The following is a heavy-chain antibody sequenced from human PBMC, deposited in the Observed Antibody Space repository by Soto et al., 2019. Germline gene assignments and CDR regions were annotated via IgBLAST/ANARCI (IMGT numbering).Heavy chain of an antibody. Sequence: GGSLRLSCAASGFTFSSYAMHWVRQAPGKGLEWVAVISYDGSNKYYADSVKGRFTISRDNSKNTLYLQMNSLRAEDTAVYYCARALLFCSGGSCYSPLYYYYGMDVWGQGTTVTVSS. V-gene: IGHV3-30-3*01. D-gene: IGHD2-15*01. CDR1: GFTFSSYA. J-gene: IGHJ6*02. CDR3: ARALLFCSGGSCYSPLYYYYGMDV. CDR2: ISYDGSNK.